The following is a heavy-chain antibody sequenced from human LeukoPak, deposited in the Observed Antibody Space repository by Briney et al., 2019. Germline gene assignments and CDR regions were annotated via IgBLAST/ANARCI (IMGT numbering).Heavy chain of an antibody. CDR2: IYSGGST. D-gene: IGHD6-19*01. V-gene: IGHV3-53*01. Sequence: GGSLRLSCAASGFTVSNNYMSWVRQAPGKGLEWVSVIYSGGSTYYADSVKGRFTISRDNSKNTLYLQMNSLRAEDTAVYYCARVVWIGVAVAGEYFQHWGQGTLVTVSS. CDR3: ARVVWIGVAVAGEYFQH. CDR1: GFTVSNNY. J-gene: IGHJ1*01.